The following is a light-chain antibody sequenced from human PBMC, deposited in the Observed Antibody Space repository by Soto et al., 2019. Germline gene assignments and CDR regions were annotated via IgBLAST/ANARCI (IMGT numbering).Light chain of an antibody. CDR1: SSNVGGDYD. J-gene: IGLJ2*01. V-gene: IGLV1-40*01. CDR2: GNT. CDR3: QSYDSRMRGV. Sequence: QSVLTQPPSVSGSPGQTITISCSGSSSNVGGDYDVTWYQQRPGTAPKLLIYGNTNRPSGVSDRFSASKSGTSASLAITGLQAEDEDDYYCQSYDSRMRGVFGGGTKLTVL.